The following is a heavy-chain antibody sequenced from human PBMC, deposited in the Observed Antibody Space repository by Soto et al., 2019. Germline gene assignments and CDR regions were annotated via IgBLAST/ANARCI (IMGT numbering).Heavy chain of an antibody. CDR2: IKQDGSES. Sequence: GSLRLSCAASGFTFSNYWMSWVRQAPGKGLEWVANIKQDGSESNYADSVKGRFTISRDNAENSLYLQMTSLRAEDTAVYYCASARHIGPWGQGTLVTVSS. CDR3: ASARHIGP. J-gene: IGHJ5*02. D-gene: IGHD2-21*01. V-gene: IGHV3-7*01. CDR1: GFTFSNYW.